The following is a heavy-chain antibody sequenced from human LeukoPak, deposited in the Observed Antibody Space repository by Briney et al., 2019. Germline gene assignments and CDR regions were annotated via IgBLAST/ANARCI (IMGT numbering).Heavy chain of an antibody. D-gene: IGHD2-2*01. Sequence: PGTSLRLSCETSGFTFRNYGMHWVRQAPGKGLDRVAVIWYDESKKYYADSVKGRFTISRDISKNTLYLQMNSLRAEDTAVYYCARDDCSTTICLAYWGQGTLVSVSS. CDR2: IWYDESKK. CDR3: ARDDCSTTICLAY. J-gene: IGHJ4*02. V-gene: IGHV3-33*01. CDR1: GFTFRNYG.